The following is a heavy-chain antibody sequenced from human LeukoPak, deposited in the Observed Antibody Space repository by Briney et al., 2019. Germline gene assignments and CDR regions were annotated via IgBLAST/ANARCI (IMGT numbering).Heavy chain of an antibody. CDR1: GFTFSSYW. D-gene: IGHD3-9*01. V-gene: IGHV3-7*01. CDR3: ARGLPSYDMGPDY. Sequence: HPGGSLRPSCAASGFTFSSYWMSWVRQAPGKGLEWVANIKQDGSEKYYVDSVKGRFTISRGNAKNSLYLQMNSLRAEDTAVYYCARGLPSYDMGPDYWGQGTLVTVSS. J-gene: IGHJ4*02. CDR2: IKQDGSEK.